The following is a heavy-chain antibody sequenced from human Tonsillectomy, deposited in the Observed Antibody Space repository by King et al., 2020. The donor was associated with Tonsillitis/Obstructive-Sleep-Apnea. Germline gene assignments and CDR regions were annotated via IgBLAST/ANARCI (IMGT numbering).Heavy chain of an antibody. Sequence: VQLVESGGGLVQPGGSLRLSCAASGITFSSYAMSWVRQAPGKGLEWVSTISGGGGSTYYADSVKGRFIISRDNSKNTLYLQMNSLRAEDTAVYYCAKAMVQGIIITIFDYWGQGTLVTVSS. D-gene: IGHD3-10*01. J-gene: IGHJ4*02. CDR3: AKAMVQGIIITIFDY. CDR1: GITFSSYA. V-gene: IGHV3-23*04. CDR2: ISGGGGST.